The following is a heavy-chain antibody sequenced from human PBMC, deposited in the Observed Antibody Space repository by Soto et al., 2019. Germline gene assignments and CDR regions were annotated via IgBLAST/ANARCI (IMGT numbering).Heavy chain of an antibody. CDR1: GFTFSSYA. D-gene: IGHD3-22*01. V-gene: IGHV3-23*01. Sequence: PGGSLRLSCAASGFTFSSYAMSWVRQAPGKGLEWVSAISGSGGSTYYADSVKGRFTISRDNSKNTLYLQMNSLRAEDTAVYYCAKDYYGPYYDSSLGYDYWGQGTLVTVSS. J-gene: IGHJ4*02. CDR2: ISGSGGST. CDR3: AKDYYGPYYDSSLGYDY.